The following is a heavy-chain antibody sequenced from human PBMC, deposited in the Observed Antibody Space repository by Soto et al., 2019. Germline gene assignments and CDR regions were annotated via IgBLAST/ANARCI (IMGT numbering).Heavy chain of an antibody. D-gene: IGHD2-2*01. CDR1: GYTFTSYG. CDR2: ISAYNGNT. Sequence: QVQLVQSGAEVKKPGASVKVSCKASGYTFTSYGISWVRQAPGQGREWMGWISAYNGNTNYAQKLQGRVTMTTDTSQSTAYMELRSLRSDDTAVDYCAREGYCSSTSCYEYYYYGMDVWGQGTTVTGSS. CDR3: AREGYCSSTSCYEYYYYGMDV. V-gene: IGHV1-18*04. J-gene: IGHJ6*02.